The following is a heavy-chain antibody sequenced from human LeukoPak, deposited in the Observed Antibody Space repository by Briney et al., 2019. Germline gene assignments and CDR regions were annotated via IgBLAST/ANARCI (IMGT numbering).Heavy chain of an antibody. CDR3: ARHEQRYYAFWSTYYGMDV. CDR1: GGSFSGYY. J-gene: IGHJ6*02. CDR2: INHSGST. V-gene: IGHV4-34*01. Sequence: SETLSLTCAVYGGSFSGYYWSRIRQPPGKGLEWIGEINHSGSTNYNPSLKSRVTISVDTSKNQFSLKLSSVTAADTAVYYCARHEQRYYAFWSTYYGMDVWGQGTTVTVSS. D-gene: IGHD3-3*01.